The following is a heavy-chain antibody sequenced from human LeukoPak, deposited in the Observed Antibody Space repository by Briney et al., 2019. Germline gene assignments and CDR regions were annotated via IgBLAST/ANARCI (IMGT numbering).Heavy chain of an antibody. J-gene: IGHJ4*02. Sequence: GGSLRLSCAASGFTFSSYSMDWVRQAPGKGLEWVSSISSSSSYIYYADSVKGRFTISRDNAKNSLYLQMNSLRAEDTAVYYCARGYYDSSGYYPLWGQGTLVTVSS. CDR3: ARGYYDSSGYYPL. CDR1: GFTFSSYS. D-gene: IGHD3-22*01. CDR2: ISSSSSYI. V-gene: IGHV3-21*01.